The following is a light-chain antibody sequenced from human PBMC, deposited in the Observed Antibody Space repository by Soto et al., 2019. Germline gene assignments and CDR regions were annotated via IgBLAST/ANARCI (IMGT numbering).Light chain of an antibody. CDR1: SSDVGGYNY. CDR3: SSYTGGSPPYV. Sequence: QSALTQPASVSGSPGQSITISCTGTSSDVGGYNYVSWYQQHPGKAPKFMIYDVSNRPSGVSNRFSASKSGNTASLTISGLQAEDEAGYYCSSYTGGSPPYVFGTGTKLTVL. V-gene: IGLV2-14*03. J-gene: IGLJ1*01. CDR2: DVS.